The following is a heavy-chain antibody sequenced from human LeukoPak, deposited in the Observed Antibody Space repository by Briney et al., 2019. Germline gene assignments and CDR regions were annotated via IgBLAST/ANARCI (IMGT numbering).Heavy chain of an antibody. D-gene: IGHD6-13*01. V-gene: IGHV1-3*01. J-gene: IGHJ5*02. CDR1: GYTFTSYA. CDR3: ARALGIAAAGTVWFDP. CDR2: INAGNGNT. Sequence: GASVKVSCKASGYTFTSYAMHWVRQAPGQRLEWMGWINAGNGNTKYSQKFQGRVTITRDTSVSTAYMELSSLRSEDTAVYYCARALGIAAAGTVWFDPWGQGTLVTVSS.